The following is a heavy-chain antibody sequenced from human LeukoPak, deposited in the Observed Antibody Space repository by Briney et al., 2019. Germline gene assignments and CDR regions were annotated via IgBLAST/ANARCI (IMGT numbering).Heavy chain of an antibody. V-gene: IGHV3-72*01. J-gene: IGHJ4*02. CDR3: ARVNSGGYYYFDY. D-gene: IGHD3-22*01. CDR1: GFTFSDYY. CDR2: TRNKADSYTT. Sequence: PGGSLRLSCAASGFTFSDYYMDWVRQAPGKGLEWVGRTRNKADSYTTEYAAPVQGRFTISRDDSKNSLFLQMNSLKTEDTAVYYCARVNSGGYYYFDYWGQGTLVTVSS.